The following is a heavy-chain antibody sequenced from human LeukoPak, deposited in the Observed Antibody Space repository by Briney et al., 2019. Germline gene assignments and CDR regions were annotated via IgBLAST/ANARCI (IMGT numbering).Heavy chain of an antibody. V-gene: IGHV3-23*01. CDR3: GRGNGDYSIHPDY. J-gene: IGHJ4*02. CDR2: ISGSGSNT. Sequence: PGGSLRLSCAASGFTFSTYSMNWVRQAPGKGLEWVSAISGSGSNTFYADSVKGRFTISRDNSKNTLYLQINSLRADDTAVYYCGRGNGDYSIHPDYWGQGTLVTVSS. CDR1: GFTFSTYS. D-gene: IGHD4-17*01.